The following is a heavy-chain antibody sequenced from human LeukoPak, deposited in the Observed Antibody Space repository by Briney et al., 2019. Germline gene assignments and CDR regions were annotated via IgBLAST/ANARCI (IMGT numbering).Heavy chain of an antibody. CDR2: IYYSGST. Sequence: PSETLSLTCTVSGGSISSYYWSWIRQPPGKGLEWIGYIYYSGSTNYNPSLKSRVTISVDTSKNQFSLKLSSVTAADTAVYYCAREGYSYGVYNWFDPWGQGTLVTVSS. CDR1: GGSISSYY. V-gene: IGHV4-59*01. CDR3: AREGYSYGVYNWFDP. J-gene: IGHJ5*02. D-gene: IGHD5-18*01.